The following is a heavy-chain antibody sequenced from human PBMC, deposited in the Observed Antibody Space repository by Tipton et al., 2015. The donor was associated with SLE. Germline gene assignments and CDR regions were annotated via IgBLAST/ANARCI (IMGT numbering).Heavy chain of an antibody. Sequence: TLSLTCTVSGGSISSYYWSWIRQPPGKGLEWIGSIYYSGSTYYNPSLKSRVTISVDTSKNQFSLKLSSVTAADTAVYYCARVPSVVVPAALFDYWGQGTLVTSPQ. CDR3: ARVPSVVVPAALFDY. V-gene: IGHV4-59*12. D-gene: IGHD2-2*01. CDR2: IYYSGST. CDR1: GGSISSYY. J-gene: IGHJ4*02.